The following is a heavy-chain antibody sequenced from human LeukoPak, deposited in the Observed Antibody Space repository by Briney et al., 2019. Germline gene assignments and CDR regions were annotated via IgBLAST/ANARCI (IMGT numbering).Heavy chain of an antibody. D-gene: IGHD6-13*01. CDR1: GGSISSSSYY. Sequence: PSETLSLTCTVSGGSISSSSYYWGWIRQPPGKGLEWIGSIYYSGSTYYNPSLKSRITISVDTSKNQFSLKLSSVTAADTAVYYCARRISYSSSWWGIDAFDIWGQGTMVTVSS. CDR3: ARRISYSSSWWGIDAFDI. J-gene: IGHJ3*02. V-gene: IGHV4-39*01. CDR2: IYYSGST.